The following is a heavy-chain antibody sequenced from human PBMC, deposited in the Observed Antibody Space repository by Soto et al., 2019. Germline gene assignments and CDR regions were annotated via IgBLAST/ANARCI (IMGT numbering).Heavy chain of an antibody. D-gene: IGHD4-17*01. CDR1: GFTFSSYA. Sequence: QVQLVESGGGVVQPGRSLRLSCAASGFTFSSYAMHWVRQAPGKGLEWVAVISYDGSNKYYADSVKGRFTISRDNSKNTLYREINRLRAEDTAVYYCARDGTRTVTTDYGMDVWGQGTTVTVSS. CDR3: ARDGTRTVTTDYGMDV. V-gene: IGHV3-30-3*01. CDR2: ISYDGSNK. J-gene: IGHJ6*02.